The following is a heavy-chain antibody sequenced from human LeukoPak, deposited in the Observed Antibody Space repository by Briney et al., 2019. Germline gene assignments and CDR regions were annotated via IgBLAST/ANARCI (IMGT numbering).Heavy chain of an antibody. J-gene: IGHJ4*02. CDR2: MNPNSGNT. V-gene: IGHV1-8*03. CDR3: ARAGRNYGGNSGFDY. CDR1: GYTFTSYD. Sequence: GASVKVPCKASGYTFTSYDINWVRQATGQGLEWMGWMNPNSGNTGYAQKFQGRVTITRNTSISTAYMELSSLRSEDTAVYYCARAGRNYGGNSGFDYWGQGTLVIVSS. D-gene: IGHD4-23*01.